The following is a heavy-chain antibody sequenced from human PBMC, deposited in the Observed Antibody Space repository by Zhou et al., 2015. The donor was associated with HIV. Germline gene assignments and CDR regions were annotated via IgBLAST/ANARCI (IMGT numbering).Heavy chain of an antibody. Sequence: QVQLVQSGAEVKKPGSSVKVSCKASGGTFSSYAISWVRQAPGQGLEWMGGIIPIFGTANYAQKFQGRVTITADKSTSTAYMELSSLRSEDTAVYYCARVPPQSGYYYEEYFQHWGQGTLVTVSS. CDR3: ARVPPQSGYYYEEYFQH. J-gene: IGHJ1*01. CDR2: IIPIFGTA. V-gene: IGHV1-69*06. D-gene: IGHD3-22*01. CDR1: GGTFSSYA.